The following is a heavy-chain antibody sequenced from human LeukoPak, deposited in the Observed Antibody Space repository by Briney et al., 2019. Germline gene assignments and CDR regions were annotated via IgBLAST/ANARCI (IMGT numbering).Heavy chain of an antibody. CDR2: ISWNSGSI. V-gene: IGHV3-9*01. J-gene: IGHJ4*02. CDR3: AKDTKRYYGSGSYSDY. Sequence: GRSLRLSCAASGFTFDDYAMHWVRQAPGKGLEWVSGISWNSGSIGYADSVKGRFTISRDNAKNSLYLQMNSLRAEDTALCYCAKDTKRYYGSGSYSDYWGQGTLVTVSS. CDR1: GFTFDDYA. D-gene: IGHD3-10*01.